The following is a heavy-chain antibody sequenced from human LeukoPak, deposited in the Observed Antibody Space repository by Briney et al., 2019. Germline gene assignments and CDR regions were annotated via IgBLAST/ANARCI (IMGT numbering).Heavy chain of an antibody. CDR2: INPNSGGT. V-gene: IGHV1-2*02. Sequence: ASVKVSCKASGYTFTGYYMHWVRQAPGQGLEWMGWINPNSGGTNYAQKFQGRVTMTRDTSISIAYMELSRLRSDDTAVYYCARDSGSYPLSWGQGTLVTVSS. J-gene: IGHJ1*01. D-gene: IGHD1-26*01. CDR3: ARDSGSYPLS. CDR1: GYTFTGYY.